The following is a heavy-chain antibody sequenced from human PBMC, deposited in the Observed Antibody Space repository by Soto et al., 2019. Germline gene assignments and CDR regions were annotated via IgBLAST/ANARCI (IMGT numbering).Heavy chain of an antibody. Sequence: QVQLQESGPGLVKPSETLSLTCTVSGGSISSYYWNWIRQPPGKGLEWIGYIYFRGSTNYNPSLNSRVTISVDKSKNQFSLKLSSVPAADTAVYYCARDPGGRYDYWGQGTLVTVSS. V-gene: IGHV4-59*01. CDR2: IYFRGST. D-gene: IGHD2-15*01. CDR1: GGSISSYY. J-gene: IGHJ4*02. CDR3: ARDPGGRYDY.